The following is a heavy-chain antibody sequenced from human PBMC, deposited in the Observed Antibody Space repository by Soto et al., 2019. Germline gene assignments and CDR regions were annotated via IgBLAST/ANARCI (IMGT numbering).Heavy chain of an antibody. CDR3: AKDAIHVLLGYTYGAGGMDV. J-gene: IGHJ6*02. V-gene: IGHV3-9*01. CDR1: GFTFDDYA. Sequence: GGSLRLSCAASGFTFDDYAMHWVRLAPGKGLEWVSGISWNSGDIYYADSVKGRFTISRDNAKNSLYLQMNSLRPDDTAMYYCAKDAIHVLLGYTYGAGGMDVWGQGTTVTVSS. D-gene: IGHD5-18*01. CDR2: ISWNSGDI.